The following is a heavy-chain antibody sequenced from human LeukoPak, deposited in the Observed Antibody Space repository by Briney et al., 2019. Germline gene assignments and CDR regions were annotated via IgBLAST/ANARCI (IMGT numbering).Heavy chain of an antibody. D-gene: IGHD3-22*01. CDR3: ARDYYDSRGEAFDI. CDR2: IFYVGST. CDR1: GDSIGSHY. V-gene: IGHV4-59*11. Sequence: PSETLSLTCTVSGDSIGSHYWRWIRQPPATGLGWIGYIFYVGSTNYNPSLKSRVTISVDTSKNQFSLKLNSVTAADTAVYYCARDYYDSRGEAFDIWGQGTMVTVSS. J-gene: IGHJ3*02.